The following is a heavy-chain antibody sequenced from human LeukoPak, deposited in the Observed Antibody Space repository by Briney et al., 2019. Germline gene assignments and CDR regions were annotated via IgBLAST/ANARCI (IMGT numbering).Heavy chain of an antibody. CDR2: IYSGGST. D-gene: IGHD2-21*01. CDR1: GFTVSSNY. J-gene: IGHJ4*02. V-gene: IGHV3-53*05. CDR3: ARGVKRRYYFDY. Sequence: PGGSLSLSCAASGFTVSSNYMSWVRQAPGKGLEWVSVIYSGGSTYYADSVKGRFTISRDNSKNTLYLQINSLRAEDTAVYYCARGVKRRYYFDYWGQGTLVTVSS.